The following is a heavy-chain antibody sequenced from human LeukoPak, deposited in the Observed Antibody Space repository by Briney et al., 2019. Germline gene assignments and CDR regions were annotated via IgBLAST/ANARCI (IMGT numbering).Heavy chain of an antibody. J-gene: IGHJ5*02. CDR1: GGSISSGGYS. D-gene: IGHD3-22*01. CDR3: ARGVYYDSSGYYNWFDP. Sequence: PPETLSLTCAVSGGSISSGGYSWSWIRQPPGKGLEWIGYIYYSGSTYYNPSLKSRVTISVDTSKNQFSLKLSSVTAADTAVYYCARGVYYDSSGYYNWFDPWGQGTLVTVSS. V-gene: IGHV4-30-4*07. CDR2: IYYSGST.